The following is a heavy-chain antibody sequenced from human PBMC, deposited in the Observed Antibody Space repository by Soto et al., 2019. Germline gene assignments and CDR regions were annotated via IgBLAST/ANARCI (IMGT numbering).Heavy chain of an antibody. CDR1: GGSISSGDYY. J-gene: IGHJ6*02. V-gene: IGHV4-30-4*01. CDR2: IYYSGST. CDR3: ARLGPTTVPTSYFTGNYNGMDV. Sequence: LSLTCTVSGGSISSGDYYWSWIRQPPGKGLEWIGYIYYSGSTYYNPSLRSRLTISVDTSKNQFSLKLSSVTAADTAVYCCARLGPTTVPTSYFTGNYNGMDVWGQGTTVTVSS. D-gene: IGHD4-17*01.